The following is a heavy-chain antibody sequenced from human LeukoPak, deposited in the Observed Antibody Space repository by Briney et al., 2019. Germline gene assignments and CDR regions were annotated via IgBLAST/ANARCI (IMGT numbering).Heavy chain of an antibody. J-gene: IGHJ5*02. CDR2: IYYSGST. V-gene: IGHV4-39*01. Sequence: PSETLSLTCSVSGASISTSAYYWGWIRQPPGKGLEWIGSIYYSGSTYYNASLKSRVTISIDTSKNQFSLKLTSVTAADTAVYYCARPVPSRLGWFDPWGQGTLVTVSS. CDR1: GASISTSAYY. CDR3: ARPVPSRLGWFDP. D-gene: IGHD1-1*01.